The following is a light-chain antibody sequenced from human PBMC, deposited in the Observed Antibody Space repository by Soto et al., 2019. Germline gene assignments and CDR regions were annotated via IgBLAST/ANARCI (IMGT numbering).Light chain of an antibody. CDR3: CSYAGSSTYV. CDR2: EGS. J-gene: IGLJ1*01. V-gene: IGLV2-23*01. Sequence: SALTQPASVSGSSGQSITITCTGTSSDVGSYNLVSWYQQHPGKAPKLMIYEGSKRPSGVSNRFSGSKSGNTASLTISGLQAEDEADYYCCSYAGSSTYVFGTGTKLTVL. CDR1: SSDVGSYNL.